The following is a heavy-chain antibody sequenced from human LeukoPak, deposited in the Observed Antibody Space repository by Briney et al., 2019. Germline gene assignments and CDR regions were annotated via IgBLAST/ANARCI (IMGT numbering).Heavy chain of an antibody. CDR3: ARGYYPPDNWNYVYFDY. V-gene: IGHV1-69*02. D-gene: IGHD1-7*01. Sequence: SVKVSCKASGGTFSSYTISWVRQAPGQGLEWMGRIIPILGIANYAQKFQGRVTITADKSTSTAYMELSSLRSEDTAVYYCARGYYPPDNWNYVYFDYWRQGTLVTVSS. J-gene: IGHJ4*02. CDR2: IIPILGIA. CDR1: GGTFSSYT.